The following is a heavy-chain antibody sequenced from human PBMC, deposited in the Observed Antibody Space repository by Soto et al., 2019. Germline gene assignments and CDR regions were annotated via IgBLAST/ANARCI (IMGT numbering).Heavy chain of an antibody. D-gene: IGHD1-20*01. CDR3: ARVHNWDYYYYYGMDV. CDR2: INPNSGGT. Sequence: GASVKVSFKASGYTFTGYYMHWLRQAPGQGREWMGWINPNSGGTNYAQKFQGRVTMTRDTSISTAYMELSRLRSDDTAVYYCARVHNWDYYYYYGMDVWGQGTTVTVSS. J-gene: IGHJ6*02. CDR1: GYTFTGYY. V-gene: IGHV1-2*02.